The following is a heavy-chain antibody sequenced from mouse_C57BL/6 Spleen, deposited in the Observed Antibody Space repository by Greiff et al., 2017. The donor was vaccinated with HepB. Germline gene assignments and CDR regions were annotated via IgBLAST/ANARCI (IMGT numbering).Heavy chain of an antibody. D-gene: IGHD1-1*01. V-gene: IGHV1-64*01. CDR1: GYTFTSYW. CDR2: IHPNSGST. Sequence: VQLQQPGAELVKPGASVKLSCKASGYTFTSYWMHWVKQRPGQGLEWIGMIHPNSGSTNYNEKFKSKATLTVDKSSSTAYMQLSSLTSEDSAVYNCARGHDYGTYYFDYWGQGTTLTVSS. J-gene: IGHJ2*01. CDR3: ARGHDYGTYYFDY.